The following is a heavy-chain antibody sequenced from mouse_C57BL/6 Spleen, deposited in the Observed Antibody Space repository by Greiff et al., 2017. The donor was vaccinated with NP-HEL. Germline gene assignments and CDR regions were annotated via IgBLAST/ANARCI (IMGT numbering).Heavy chain of an antibody. CDR1: GFTFSSYA. V-gene: IGHV5-4*01. J-gene: IGHJ4*01. D-gene: IGHD3-2*02. Sequence: DVMLVESGGGLVKPGGSLKLSCAASGFTFSSYAMSWVRQTPGKRLEWVATISDGGSYTYYPDNVKGRFTISRDNAKNNLYLQMSHLKSEDTAMYYGARDQGYLFAMDYWGQGTSVTVAS. CDR3: ARDQGYLFAMDY. CDR2: ISDGGSYT.